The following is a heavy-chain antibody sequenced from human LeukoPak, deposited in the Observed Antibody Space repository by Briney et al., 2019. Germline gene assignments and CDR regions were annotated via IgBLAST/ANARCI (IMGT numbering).Heavy chain of an antibody. V-gene: IGHV3-23*01. D-gene: IGHD6-13*01. Sequence: GGSLRLSCAASGFTFSAYDMAWVRQAPVKGLEWVANISASGANTHYADSVKGRFTIARVNSMSTLFLQMNGLRADDTAVYYCAKDPGYHSWYFVLWGQGTLVTVSS. CDR2: ISASGANT. CDR1: GFTFSAYD. J-gene: IGHJ4*02. CDR3: AKDPGYHSWYFVL.